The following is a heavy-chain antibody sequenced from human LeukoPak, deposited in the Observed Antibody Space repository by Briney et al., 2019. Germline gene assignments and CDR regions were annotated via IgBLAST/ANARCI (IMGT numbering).Heavy chain of an antibody. CDR2: IYTSGST. J-gene: IGHJ4*02. D-gene: IGHD3-10*01. CDR1: GGSISSGGYY. Sequence: SQTLSLTCTVSGGSISSGGYYWSWIRQPAGKGLEWIGRIYTSGSTNYNPSLKSRVTISVDTSKNQFSLKLSSVTAADTAVYYCARGHRTYYYGSGSYPSYFDYWGQGTLVTVSS. V-gene: IGHV4-61*02. CDR3: ARGHRTYYYGSGSYPSYFDY.